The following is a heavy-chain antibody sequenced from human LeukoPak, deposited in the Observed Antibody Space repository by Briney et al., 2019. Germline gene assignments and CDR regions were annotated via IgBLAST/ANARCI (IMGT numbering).Heavy chain of an antibody. CDR1: GGSFSGYY. J-gene: IGHJ4*02. Sequence: SETLSLTCAVYGGSFSGYYWSWIRQPPGKGLEWIGEINHSGSTNYNPSLKSRVTISVDTSKNQFSLKLSSVTAADTAVYYCARGVNWNNPFDYWGQGTLVTVSS. D-gene: IGHD1/OR15-1a*01. CDR2: INHSGST. V-gene: IGHV4-34*01. CDR3: ARGVNWNNPFDY.